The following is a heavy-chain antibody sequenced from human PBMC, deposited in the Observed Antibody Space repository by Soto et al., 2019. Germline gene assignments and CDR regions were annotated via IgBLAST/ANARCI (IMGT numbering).Heavy chain of an antibody. CDR1: GYTLTELS. Sequence: GASLKVSCKVSGYTLTELSMHWVRQAPGKGLEWMGGFDPEDGETIYAQKFQGRVTMTEDTSTDTAYMELSSLRSEDTAVYYCAKSYWGTGIAAAGYFDYWGQGTLVTVS. V-gene: IGHV1-24*01. J-gene: IGHJ4*02. CDR3: AKSYWGTGIAAAGYFDY. D-gene: IGHD6-13*01. CDR2: FDPEDGET.